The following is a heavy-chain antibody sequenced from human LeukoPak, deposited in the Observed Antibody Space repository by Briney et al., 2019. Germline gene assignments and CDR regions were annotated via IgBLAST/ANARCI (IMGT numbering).Heavy chain of an antibody. CDR3: AKDLPRWLQSLGGVDV. Sequence: GGSLRLSCAASGFTFSSYAMSWVRQAPGKGLEWVSAISGSGGSTYYADSVKGRFTISRDNSKNTLYLQMNSLRAEDTAVYYCAKDLPRWLQSLGGVDVWGQGTTVTVSS. D-gene: IGHD5-12*01. J-gene: IGHJ6*02. CDR1: GFTFSSYA. V-gene: IGHV3-23*01. CDR2: ISGSGGST.